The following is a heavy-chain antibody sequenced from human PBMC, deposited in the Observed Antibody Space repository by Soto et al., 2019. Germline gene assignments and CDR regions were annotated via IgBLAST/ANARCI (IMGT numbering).Heavy chain of an antibody. D-gene: IGHD1-1*01. Sequence: TSETLSLTCAVYGGSFSGYYWSWIRQPPGKGLEWIGEINHSGSTNYNPSLKSRVTISVDTSKNQFSLKLSSVTAADTAVYYCARSENGWFDPWGQGTLVTVSS. CDR1: GGSFSGYY. V-gene: IGHV4-34*01. CDR2: INHSGST. CDR3: ARSENGWFDP. J-gene: IGHJ5*02.